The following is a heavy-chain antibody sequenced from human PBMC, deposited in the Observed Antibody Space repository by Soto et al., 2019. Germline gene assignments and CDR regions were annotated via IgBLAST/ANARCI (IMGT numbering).Heavy chain of an antibody. D-gene: IGHD1-1*01. CDR3: ATSGWRGNHNLDY. V-gene: IGHV1-2*02. CDR1: GYTFTGYY. J-gene: IGHJ4*02. Sequence: QVHLVQSGAEVKKPGASVKVSCKGSGYTFTGYYIHWVRRAPGQGLEWMGWINPDSGGTNYAHNFQGRVTVTRDTSITTAYLELRSLRSDDTAVYFCATSGWRGNHNLDYWGQGTLVTVSS. CDR2: INPDSGGT.